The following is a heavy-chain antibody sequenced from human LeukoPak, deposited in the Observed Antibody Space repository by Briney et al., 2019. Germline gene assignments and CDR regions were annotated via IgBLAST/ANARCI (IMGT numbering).Heavy chain of an antibody. J-gene: IGHJ4*02. D-gene: IGHD5-12*01. CDR3: AKDTPGGYDYPV. CDR2: ISGDGGST. V-gene: IGHV3-43*02. Sequence: PGGSLRLSCAASGFTFDDYAMHWVRQAPGKGLEWVSLISGDGGSTYYADSVKGRFTISRDNSKNSLYLQINSLRTEDTAFYYCAKDTPGGYDYPVWGQGTLVTVSS. CDR1: GFTFDDYA.